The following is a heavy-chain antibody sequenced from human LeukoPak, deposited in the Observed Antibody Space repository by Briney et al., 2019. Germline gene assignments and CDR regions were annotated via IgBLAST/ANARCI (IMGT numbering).Heavy chain of an antibody. Sequence: GGSLRLSCAASGFTFSSYAMHWVRQAPGKGLEYVSAISSIGGRTYYANSVKGRFTISRDNSKNTLYLQMGSLRAEDMAVYYCAKEVDHSFDYWGPGTLVNASS. CDR2: ISSIGGRT. CDR1: GFTFSSYA. V-gene: IGHV3-64*01. CDR3: AKEVDHSFDY. J-gene: IGHJ4*02.